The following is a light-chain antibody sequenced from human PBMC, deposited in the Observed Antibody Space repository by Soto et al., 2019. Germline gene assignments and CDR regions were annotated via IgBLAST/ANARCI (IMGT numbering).Light chain of an antibody. CDR3: QQYDDWPPVT. CDR1: QNVRSN. Sequence: EIVMTQSPATLSVSLGERATLSCRASQNVRSNLAWYQQKPGHAPRLLIHGASTRATGVPARFSGSGSGTEFTLTISSLQSEDCAVYFCQQYDDWPPVTFGGGTKVEIK. J-gene: IGKJ4*01. V-gene: IGKV3-15*01. CDR2: GAS.